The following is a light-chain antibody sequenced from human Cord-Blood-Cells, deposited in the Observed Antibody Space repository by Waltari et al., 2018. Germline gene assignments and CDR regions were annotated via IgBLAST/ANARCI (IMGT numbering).Light chain of an antibody. J-gene: IGLJ3*02. Sequence: QSALTHPAPVSGSPEQSITISCTGTSSDVGGYTLVSWYQQHPGTAPKLMIYEGSKRPSGVSNRFSGSKSGNTASLTISGLQGEDAADYYCCSYAGSSTWVFGGGTKLTVL. V-gene: IGLV2-23*01. CDR1: SSDVGGYTL. CDR2: EGS. CDR3: CSYAGSSTWV.